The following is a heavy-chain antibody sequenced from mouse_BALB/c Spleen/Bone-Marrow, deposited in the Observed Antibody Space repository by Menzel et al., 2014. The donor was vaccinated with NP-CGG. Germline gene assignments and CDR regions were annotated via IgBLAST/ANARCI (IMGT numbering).Heavy chain of an antibody. CDR3: ARGSYYEGAMDY. D-gene: IGHD1-1*01. V-gene: IGHV2-9*02. Sequence: VQLQQSGPGLVAPSQSLSITSTVSGFSLTSYGVHWVRQPPGKVLEWLGVIWAGGSTNYNSALMSRLSISKDNSKSQVFLKMNSLQTDDTAMYYCARGSYYEGAMDYWGQGTSVTVSS. CDR2: IWAGGST. J-gene: IGHJ4*01. CDR1: GFSLTSYG.